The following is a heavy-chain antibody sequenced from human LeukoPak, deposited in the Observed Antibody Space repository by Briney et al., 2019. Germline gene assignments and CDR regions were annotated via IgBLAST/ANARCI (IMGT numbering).Heavy chain of an antibody. CDR1: GFTFSSYG. CDR3: ARVFSGWSFDY. D-gene: IGHD6-19*01. V-gene: IGHV3-33*01. J-gene: IGHJ4*02. CDR2: IRSDGSNK. Sequence: GGSLRLSCAASGFTFSSYGMHWVRQAPGKGLEWVAVIRSDGSNKYYADSVKGRFTISRDYSKNALFLQMNSLSAEDTAVYYCARVFSGWSFDYWGQGTLVTVSS.